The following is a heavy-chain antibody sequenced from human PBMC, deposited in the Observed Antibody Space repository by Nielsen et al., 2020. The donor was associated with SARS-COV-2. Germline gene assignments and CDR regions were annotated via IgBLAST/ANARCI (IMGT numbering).Heavy chain of an antibody. V-gene: IGHV1-46*01. CDR1: GYTFTSYY. Sequence: ASVKVSCKASGYTFTSYYMHWVRQAPGQGLEWMGIINPSGGSTSYAQKFQGRVTMTRDTSTSTVYMELSSLRSEDTAVYYCARDRTGYYDFWSGLTTDYYYYGMDVWGQGTTVTVSS. D-gene: IGHD3-3*01. CDR3: ARDRTGYYDFWSGLTTDYYYYGMDV. J-gene: IGHJ6*02. CDR2: INPSGGST.